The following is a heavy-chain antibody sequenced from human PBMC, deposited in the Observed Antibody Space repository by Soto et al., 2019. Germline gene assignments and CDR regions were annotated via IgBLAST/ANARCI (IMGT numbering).Heavy chain of an antibody. V-gene: IGHV3-23*01. J-gene: IGHJ4*02. D-gene: IGHD3-22*01. CDR1: GFTFSSYS. CDR3: AKCSSGYYDTFDY. CDR2: ISGSGSGT. Sequence: EVQLLQSGGGLVQPGGSLRLSCAASGFTFSSYSIYWVRQAPGKGLEWVSGISGSGSGTYYADSVKGRFTISRDNSRNTLDLQMNSLRVEDTAVYYCAKCSSGYYDTFDYWGQGTLVTVSS.